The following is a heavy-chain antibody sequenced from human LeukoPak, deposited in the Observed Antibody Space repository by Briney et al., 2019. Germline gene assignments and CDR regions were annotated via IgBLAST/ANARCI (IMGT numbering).Heavy chain of an antibody. Sequence: GGSLRLSCAASRFTFSNYAMPWVRQAPGKGLEWVAVIAYDGNDEYYADSVEGRFTISRDNAKNSLYLQMNSLRAEDTAVYYCARDPGNYVIWFDPWGQGTLVTVSS. J-gene: IGHJ5*02. CDR3: ARDPGNYVIWFDP. CDR2: IAYDGNDE. D-gene: IGHD4-11*01. CDR1: RFTFSNYA. V-gene: IGHV3-30-3*01.